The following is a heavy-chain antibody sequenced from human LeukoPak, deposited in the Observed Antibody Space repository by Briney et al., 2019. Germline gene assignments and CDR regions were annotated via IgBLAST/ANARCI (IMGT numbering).Heavy chain of an antibody. D-gene: IGHD2-2*01. V-gene: IGHV4-38-2*02. CDR2: IYYSGST. CDR3: AREAPRTYDAFDI. CDR1: GYSISSGYY. Sequence: PPETLSLTCTVSGYSISSGYYWGWIRQPPGKGLEWIGSIYYSGSTYYNPSPKSRVTISVDTSKNQFSLKLSSVTAADTAVYYCAREAPRTYDAFDIWGQGTMVTVSS. J-gene: IGHJ3*02.